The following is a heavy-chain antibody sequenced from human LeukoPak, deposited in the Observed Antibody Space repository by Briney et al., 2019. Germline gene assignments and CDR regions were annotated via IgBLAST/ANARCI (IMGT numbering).Heavy chain of an antibody. V-gene: IGHV3-15*01. CDR1: GFTFSNAW. Sequence: PGGSLRLSCAASGFTFSNAWMSWVRQAPGKGLEWVGRIKSKTDGGTTDYAAPVKGRFTISRDDSKNTLYLQMNSLKTEDTAVYYCTTDCELWFGELFPFDYWGQGTLVTVSS. CDR3: TTDCELWFGELFPFDY. CDR2: IKSKTDGGTT. D-gene: IGHD3-10*01. J-gene: IGHJ4*02.